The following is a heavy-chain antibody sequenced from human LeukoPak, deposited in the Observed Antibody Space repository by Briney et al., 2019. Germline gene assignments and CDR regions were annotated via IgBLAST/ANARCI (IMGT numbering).Heavy chain of an antibody. Sequence: NSSETLSLTCTVSGYSISSGYYWGWIRQSPGKGLEWIGSIYQSGRTYYNPSLKSRVTISVDTSKNQFSLKLSSVTAADTAVYYCARDPDIKRGYSYGSIVYWGQGTLVTVSS. J-gene: IGHJ4*02. CDR2: IYQSGRT. V-gene: IGHV4-38-2*02. CDR1: GYSISSGYY. CDR3: ARDPDIKRGYSYGSIVY. D-gene: IGHD5-18*01.